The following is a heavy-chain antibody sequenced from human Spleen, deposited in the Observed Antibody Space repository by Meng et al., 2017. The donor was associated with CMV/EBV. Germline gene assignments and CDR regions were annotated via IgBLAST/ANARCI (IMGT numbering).Heavy chain of an antibody. CDR3: ARGRTDFDS. D-gene: IGHD1-1*01. CDR1: DGSLTDYV. CDR2: ISHSGRT. V-gene: IGHV4-34*01. Sequence: MQLQESGAGLLKPSEPLSLTCAVYDGSLTDYVWSWIRQSTEKGLEWIXDISHSGRTNYNPSLMSRVTISVDTSSNQFFLKVTSVTAADTAVYYCARGRTDFDSWGQGTLVTVSS. J-gene: IGHJ4*02.